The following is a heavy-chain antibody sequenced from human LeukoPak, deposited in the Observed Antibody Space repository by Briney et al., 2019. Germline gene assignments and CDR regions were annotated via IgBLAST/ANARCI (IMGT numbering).Heavy chain of an antibody. V-gene: IGHV4-61*02. J-gene: IGHJ5*02. CDR2: VYSSGNT. D-gene: IGHD2-2*01. CDR1: GDSISGVSSY. CDR3: ARENIELVPAAVDGWFDP. Sequence: SETLSLTCTVSGDSISGVSSYWSWIRQPAGKALEWIGRVYSSGNTNYNPSLKSRVTMSLDTSKNQFSLKLTSVTAADTAVYYCARENIELVPAAVDGWFDPWGQGTLVTVSS.